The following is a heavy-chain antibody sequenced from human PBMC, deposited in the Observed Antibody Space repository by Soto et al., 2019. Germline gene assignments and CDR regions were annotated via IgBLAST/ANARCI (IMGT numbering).Heavy chain of an antibody. J-gene: IGHJ4*02. D-gene: IGHD6-13*01. CDR3: ARYRREAVAGYTLDN. Sequence: ETLSLTCTVSGGSISSNYWTWIRQPPGKGLEWIGYVYNSGSTNYNPSLKSRVTISEDTSKSQFSLKVNSMTAADTAVYYCARYRREAVAGYTLDNWGQGILVTVS. V-gene: IGHV4-59*01. CDR1: GGSISSNY. CDR2: VYNSGST.